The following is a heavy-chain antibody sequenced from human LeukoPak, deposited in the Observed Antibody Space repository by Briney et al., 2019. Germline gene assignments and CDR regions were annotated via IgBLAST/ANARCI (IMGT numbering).Heavy chain of an antibody. J-gene: IGHJ6*03. D-gene: IGHD2-8*01. CDR3: ARAGYCTNGVCYRGSYYYYYMDV. CDR1: GYTFTGYY. V-gene: IGHV1-2*02. Sequence: ASVKVSYKASGYTFTGYYMHWVRQAPGQGLEWMGWINPNSGGTNYAQKFQGRVTMTRDTSISTAYMELSRLRSDDTAVYYCARAGYCTNGVCYRGSYYYYYMDVWGKGTTVTVSS. CDR2: INPNSGGT.